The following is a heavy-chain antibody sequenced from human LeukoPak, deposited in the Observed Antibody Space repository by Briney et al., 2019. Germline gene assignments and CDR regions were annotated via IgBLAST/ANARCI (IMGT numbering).Heavy chain of an antibody. J-gene: IGHJ4*02. CDR3: ARAQDGYNPFDY. D-gene: IGHD5-24*01. CDR2: IYYSGST. CDR1: GGSVRSGSYY. V-gene: IGHV4-61*01. Sequence: SETLSLTCTVSGGSVRSGSYYWSWIRQPPGKGLEWIGYIYYSGSTNYNPSLKSRVTISVDKSKNQFSLKLSSVTAADPAVYYCARAQDGYNPFDYWGQGTLVTVSS.